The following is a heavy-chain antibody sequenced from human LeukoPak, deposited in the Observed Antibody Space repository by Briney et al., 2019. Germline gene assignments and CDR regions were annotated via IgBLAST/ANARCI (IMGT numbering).Heavy chain of an antibody. J-gene: IGHJ4*02. CDR1: GGTFISYA. D-gene: IGHD6-19*01. CDR2: IIPIFGTA. CDR3: ARALAVAGSYFDY. V-gene: IGHV1-69*06. Sequence: ASVKVSCKASGGTFISYAISWVRQAPGQGLEWMGGIIPIFGTANYAQKFQGRVTITADKSTSTAYMELSSLRSEDTAVYYCARALAVAGSYFDYWGQGTLVTVSS.